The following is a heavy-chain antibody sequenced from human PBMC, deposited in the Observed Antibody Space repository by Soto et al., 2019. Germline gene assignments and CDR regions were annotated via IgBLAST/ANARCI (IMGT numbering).Heavy chain of an antibody. CDR1: GYTFTNYA. CDR2: INGGNGDT. Sequence: VQLVQSGAEVKKPGASVKVSCNASGYTFTNYAMHWVRQAPGQSLEWMGWINGGNGDTKYSQKFQERITITRDTSASTAYMELSSLRSEDSAVYYCAHSVIVATGTLNWFAPWGQGTLVTVSS. V-gene: IGHV1-3*01. D-gene: IGHD3-22*01. CDR3: AHSVIVATGTLNWFAP. J-gene: IGHJ5*02.